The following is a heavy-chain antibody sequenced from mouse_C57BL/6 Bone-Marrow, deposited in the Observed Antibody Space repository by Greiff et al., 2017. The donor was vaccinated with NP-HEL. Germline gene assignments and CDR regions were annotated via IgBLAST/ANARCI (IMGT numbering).Heavy chain of an antibody. CDR3: ARWGYYSNSFAY. D-gene: IGHD2-5*01. Sequence: VQLQQSGAELARPGASVKLSCKASGYTFTSYGISWVKQRTGQGLEWIGEIYPRSGNTYYNEKFKGKVTLTADKSSSTTYMELRSLTSEDSAVYFCARWGYYSNSFAYWGQGTLVTVSA. CDR2: IYPRSGNT. J-gene: IGHJ3*01. CDR1: GYTFTSYG. V-gene: IGHV1-81*01.